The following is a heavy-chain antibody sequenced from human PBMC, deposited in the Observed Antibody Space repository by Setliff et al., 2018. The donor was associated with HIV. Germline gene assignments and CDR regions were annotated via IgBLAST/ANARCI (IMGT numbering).Heavy chain of an antibody. Sequence: TLSLTCTVSGGSISSGGYYWSWTRQHPGRGLEWIGSIYYSGGTYYNPSLKSRVTIAVDTSKNQFSLKLSSVTAADTAVYYCARVPTNPDFYYYYMDVWGKGTTVTVSS. CDR1: GGSISSGGYY. V-gene: IGHV4-31*03. J-gene: IGHJ6*03. CDR2: IYYSGGT. CDR3: ARVPTNPDFYYYYMDV.